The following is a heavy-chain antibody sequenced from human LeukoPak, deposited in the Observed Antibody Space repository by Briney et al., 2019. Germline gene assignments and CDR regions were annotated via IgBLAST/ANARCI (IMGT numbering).Heavy chain of an antibody. CDR1: GGSISSGSYY. V-gene: IGHV4-61*02. D-gene: IGHD1-26*01. J-gene: IGHJ4*02. CDR3: ARASRSYWSFNDY. Sequence: SETLSLTCTVSGGSISSGSYYWSWIRQPAGKGLEWIGRIYTSGSTNYNPSLKSRVTISVDTSKNQFSLKLSSVTAADTAVYYCARASRSYWSFNDYWGQGTLVTVSS. CDR2: IYTSGST.